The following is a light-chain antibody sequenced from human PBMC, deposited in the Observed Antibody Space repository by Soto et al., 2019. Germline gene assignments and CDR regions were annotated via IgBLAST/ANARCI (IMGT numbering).Light chain of an antibody. CDR3: SSYASSSTLGVV. J-gene: IGLJ2*01. CDR2: DVS. V-gene: IGLV2-14*03. CDR1: SSDVGGYNY. Sequence: QSVLTQPASVSGSPGQSITISCTGTSSDVGGYNYVSWYQQHPGKVPKLIIYDVSNRPSGVSNRFSGSKSGNTASLTISGLQTEDEAGYYCSSYASSSTLGVVFGGGTKLTVL.